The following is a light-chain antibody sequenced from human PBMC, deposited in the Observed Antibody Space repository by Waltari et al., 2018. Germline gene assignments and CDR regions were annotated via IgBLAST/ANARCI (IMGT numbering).Light chain of an antibody. CDR3: CSYAGGATWV. J-gene: IGLJ3*02. Sequence: QSALTQPASVSGSAGQSITISCTGTSDDVWRYHFVSWYQQNPGKAPRPLSSEGTKRPSGVSSRFSGSKSGITASLTISGLQTEDEADYSCCSYAGGATWVFGGGTKLTVL. CDR2: EGT. V-gene: IGLV2-23*01. CDR1: SDDVWRYHF.